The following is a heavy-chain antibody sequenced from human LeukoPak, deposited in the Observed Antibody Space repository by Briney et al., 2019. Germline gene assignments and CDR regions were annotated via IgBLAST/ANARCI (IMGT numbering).Heavy chain of an antibody. D-gene: IGHD6-13*01. CDR1: GFTFSSYS. CDR2: ISSSSSTI. J-gene: IGHJ4*02. V-gene: IGHV3-48*01. Sequence: PGGSLRLSCAAFGFTFSSYSMNWVRQAPGKGLEWVSYISSSSSTIYYADSVKGRFTISRDNAKNSLYLQMNSLRAEDTAVYYCATLGIAAHWGQGTLVTVSS. CDR3: ATLGIAAH.